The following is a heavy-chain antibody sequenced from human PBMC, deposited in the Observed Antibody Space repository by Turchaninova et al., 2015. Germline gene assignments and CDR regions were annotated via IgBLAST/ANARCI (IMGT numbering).Heavy chain of an antibody. Sequence: EVQLVGSGGGLVQPGGSLRLSCAASGFTFSTYLMNLVRRAPGQGLEWGANINQDGSEKDYVDTGKGRFTISRDNARNSMYLQMTSLRAEDTAMYYCARDHAFDIWGQGTMVTVSS. CDR1: GFTFSTYL. CDR3: ARDHAFDI. J-gene: IGHJ3*02. V-gene: IGHV3-7*01. CDR2: INQDGSEK.